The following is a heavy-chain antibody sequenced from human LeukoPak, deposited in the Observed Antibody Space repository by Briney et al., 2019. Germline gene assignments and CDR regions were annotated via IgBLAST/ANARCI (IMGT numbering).Heavy chain of an antibody. J-gene: IGHJ4*02. D-gene: IGHD1-14*01. V-gene: IGHV3-66*02. Sequence: PGGSLRLSCAASGFTVSSNFMSWVRQSPGKGLDWVSVIYSGGNTYSADSVKVRFTISRDNSKNTLYLHMNSLRAEDTAVYYCARDNLSGGFDYWGQGTLVTVSS. CDR3: ARDNLSGGFDY. CDR2: IYSGGNT. CDR1: GFTVSSNF.